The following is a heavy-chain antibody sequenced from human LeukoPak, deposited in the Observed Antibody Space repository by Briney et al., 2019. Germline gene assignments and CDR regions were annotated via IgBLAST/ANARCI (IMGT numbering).Heavy chain of an antibody. CDR3: ASRMGDCSSTSCPPRTYYYYYGMDV. V-gene: IGHV3-23*01. J-gene: IGHJ6*02. CDR1: GFTFSSYA. CDR2: ISGSGGST. Sequence: GGSLRLSCAASGFTFSSYAMSWVRQAPGKGLEWVSAISGSGGSTYYADSVKGRFTISRDNSKNTLYLQMNSLRAEDTAVYYCASRMGDCSSTSCPPRTYYYYYGMDVWGQGTTVTVSS. D-gene: IGHD2-2*01.